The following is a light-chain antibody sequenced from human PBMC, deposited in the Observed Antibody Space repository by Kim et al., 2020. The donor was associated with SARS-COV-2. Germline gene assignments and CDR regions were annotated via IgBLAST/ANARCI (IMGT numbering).Light chain of an antibody. V-gene: IGLV1-40*01. J-gene: IGLJ3*02. Sequence: QRVTIYCTGSSSNIGAGYDVHWYQQLPGTAPKLLIYGNSNRPSGVPDRFSGSKSGTSASLAITGLQAEDEADYYCQSYDSSLSVWVFGGGTQLTVL. CDR3: QSYDSSLSVWV. CDR2: GNS. CDR1: SSNIGAGYD.